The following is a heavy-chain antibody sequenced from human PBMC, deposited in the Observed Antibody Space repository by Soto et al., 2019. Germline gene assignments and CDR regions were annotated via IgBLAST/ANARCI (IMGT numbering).Heavy chain of an antibody. V-gene: IGHV1-69*01. Sequence: QVQLVQSGASVKKPGSSVTVSCTASGGTFSSDVISWVRQVPGQGLEWLGGISPTFGTANYAQKFQGRVTITADESTSTAYMDLSSLRSYDTAVYYCARELVTVTTLGYFDYWGQGTLVNVSS. J-gene: IGHJ4*02. CDR3: ARELVTVTTLGYFDY. CDR1: GGTFSSDV. D-gene: IGHD4-17*01. CDR2: ISPTFGTA.